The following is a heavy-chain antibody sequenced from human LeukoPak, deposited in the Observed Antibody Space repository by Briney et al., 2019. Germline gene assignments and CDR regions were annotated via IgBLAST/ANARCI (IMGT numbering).Heavy chain of an antibody. CDR2: INPNSGGT. J-gene: IGHJ5*02. CDR1: GYTFTSYD. Sequence: ASVKVSCKASGYTFTSYDINWVRQAPGQGLEWMGWINPNSGGTNYAQKFQGRVTMTRDTSISTAYMELSRLRSDDTAVYYCASFMYDSSVNWFDPWGQGTLVTVSS. D-gene: IGHD3-22*01. CDR3: ASFMYDSSVNWFDP. V-gene: IGHV1-2*02.